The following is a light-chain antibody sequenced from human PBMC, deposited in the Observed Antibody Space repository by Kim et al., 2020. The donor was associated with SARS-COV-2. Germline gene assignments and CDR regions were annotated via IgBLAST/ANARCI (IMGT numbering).Light chain of an antibody. V-gene: IGKV4-1*01. Sequence: VMTQSPDSLAVSLGERATIDCKSSQSVLYNSNNKNYLAWYRQKPGQPPKLLIYWASARESGVPDRFSGSGSGTDFTLTISSLQAEDVAIYYCQQYYSTPYTFGQGTKLEI. CDR1: QSVLYNSNNKNY. CDR3: QQYYSTPYT. J-gene: IGKJ2*01. CDR2: WAS.